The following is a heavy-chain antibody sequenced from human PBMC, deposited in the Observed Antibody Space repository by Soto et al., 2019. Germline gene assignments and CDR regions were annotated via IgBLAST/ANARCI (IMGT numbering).Heavy chain of an antibody. V-gene: IGHV4-4*02. CDR3: ARMNRDYFYYGMDV. CDR2: IDHNGIT. Sequence: KPSETLSLTCAVSGDSISSSKWWTWVRQTPGKGLEWIGKIDHNGITNYNPSLESRVTISKDNSKNQLSLKLTSVTAADSAVYYCARMNRDYFYYGMDVWGQGATVTVSS. CDR1: GDSISSSKW. J-gene: IGHJ6*02.